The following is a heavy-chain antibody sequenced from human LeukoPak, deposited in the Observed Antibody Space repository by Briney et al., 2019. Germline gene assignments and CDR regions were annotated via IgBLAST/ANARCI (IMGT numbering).Heavy chain of an antibody. Sequence: RSERLSLTCTVSGGSISNYYWSWIRQPPGKGLEWIAFIYYIGTTHYNPSLKSRVTMSVDTSNNQFSLKLSFVTAADTAIYYCARHSGTYPHYFDYWGQGTLVTVSS. CDR1: GGSISNYY. D-gene: IGHD1-26*01. CDR2: IYYIGTT. V-gene: IGHV4-59*08. J-gene: IGHJ4*02. CDR3: ARHSGTYPHYFDY.